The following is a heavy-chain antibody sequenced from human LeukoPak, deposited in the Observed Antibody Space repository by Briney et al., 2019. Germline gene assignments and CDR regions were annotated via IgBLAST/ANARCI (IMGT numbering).Heavy chain of an antibody. CDR1: GFTVSSNY. CDR3: ARHSPEVRGGLGYFDY. Sequence: GGSLRLSCAASGFTVSSNYMSWVRQAPGKGLEWVSVIYSGGSTYYADPVKGRFTISRDNSKNTLYLQMNSLRAEDTAVYYCARHSPEVRGGLGYFDYWGQGTLVTVSS. V-gene: IGHV3-53*01. J-gene: IGHJ4*02. D-gene: IGHD3-10*01. CDR2: IYSGGST.